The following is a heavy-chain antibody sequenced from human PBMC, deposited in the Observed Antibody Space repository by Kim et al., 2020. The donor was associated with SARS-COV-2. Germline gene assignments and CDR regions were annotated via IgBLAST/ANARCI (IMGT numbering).Heavy chain of an antibody. J-gene: IGHJ4*02. CDR1: GGSFSGYY. Sequence: SETLSLTCAVYGGSFSGYYWSWIRQPPGKGLEWIGEINHSGSTNYNPSLKSRVTISVDTSKNQFSLKLSSVTAADTAVYYCARRGSYSKIDYWGQGTLVT. CDR3: ARRGSYSKIDY. D-gene: IGHD6-13*01. CDR2: INHSGST. V-gene: IGHV4-34*01.